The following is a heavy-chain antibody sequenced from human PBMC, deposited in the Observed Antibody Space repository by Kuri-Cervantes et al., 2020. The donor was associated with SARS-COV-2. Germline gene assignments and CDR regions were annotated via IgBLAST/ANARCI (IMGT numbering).Heavy chain of an antibody. CDR2: IYYSGST. CDR3: AREVMITSDAFDI. Sequence: SETLSLTCAVYGGSFSGYYWSWIRQPPGKGLEWIGYIYYSGSTNYNPSLKSRVTISVDTSKNQFSLKLSSVTAADTAVYYCAREVMITSDAFDIWSQGTMVTVSS. CDR1: GGSFSGYY. V-gene: IGHV4-59*01. J-gene: IGHJ3*02. D-gene: IGHD3-16*01.